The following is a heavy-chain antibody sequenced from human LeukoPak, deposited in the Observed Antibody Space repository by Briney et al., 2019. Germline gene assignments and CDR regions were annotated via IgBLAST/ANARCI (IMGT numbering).Heavy chain of an antibody. Sequence: SETLSLTCVVSGGSISSTSYYWGWIRPPPGKGLEWIGSIYYSGSTYYSPPLKSRVNITVDAPNTQFSLKQSSVAAADTAVYYCARLLRVGYCSTTTCNWFDPWGQGTLVTVSS. J-gene: IGHJ5*02. V-gene: IGHV4-39*07. CDR3: ARLLRVGYCSTTTCNWFDP. CDR2: IYYSGST. D-gene: IGHD2-2*03. CDR1: GGSISSTSYY.